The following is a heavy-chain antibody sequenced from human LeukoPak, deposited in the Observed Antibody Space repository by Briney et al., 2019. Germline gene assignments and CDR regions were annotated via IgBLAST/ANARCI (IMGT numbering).Heavy chain of an antibody. Sequence: GGSLRLSCAASGFTFSRYWMSWVRQVPGKGLEWVANIRQDGSEKHYLDSVKGRITISRDNAKNSLYLQMNSLRVEDTAVYYCARWGSELPDDAFDIWGQGTMVAVSS. J-gene: IGHJ3*02. CDR3: ARWGSELPDDAFDI. CDR1: GFTFSRYW. CDR2: IRQDGSEK. D-gene: IGHD3-16*01. V-gene: IGHV3-7*01.